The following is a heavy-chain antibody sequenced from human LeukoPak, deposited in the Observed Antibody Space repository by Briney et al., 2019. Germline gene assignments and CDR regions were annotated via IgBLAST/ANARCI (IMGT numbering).Heavy chain of an antibody. V-gene: IGHV1-46*01. CDR3: ARRLFLPGIDYFDY. CDR1: GGTFSSYA. D-gene: IGHD2/OR15-2a*01. CDR2: INPSGGST. Sequence: ASVKVSCKASGGTFSSYAISWVRQAPGQGLEWMGIINPSGGSTSYAQKFQGRVTMTRDTSTSTVYMELSSLRSEDTAVYYCARRLFLPGIDYFDYWGQGTLVTVSS. J-gene: IGHJ4*02.